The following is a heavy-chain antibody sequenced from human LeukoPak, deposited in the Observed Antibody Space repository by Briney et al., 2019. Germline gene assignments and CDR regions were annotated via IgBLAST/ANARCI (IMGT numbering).Heavy chain of an antibody. CDR1: GGSFSGYS. D-gene: IGHD2-15*01. J-gene: IGHJ6*02. V-gene: IGHV4-34*01. Sequence: PSETLSLTCAVYGGSFSGYSWSWIRQPPGKGLEWIGEINHSGSTNYNPSLKSRVTISVDTSKNQFSLKLSSVTAADTAVYYCARVLAAWAFYYYYGMDVWGQGTTVTVSS. CDR3: ARVLAAWAFYYYYGMDV. CDR2: INHSGST.